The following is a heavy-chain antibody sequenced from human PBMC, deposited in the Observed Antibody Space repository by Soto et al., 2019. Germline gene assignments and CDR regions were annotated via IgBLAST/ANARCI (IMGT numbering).Heavy chain of an antibody. CDR1: GFTFSTYG. V-gene: IGHV3-30*18. CDR2: ISYDGSNK. CDR3: AKDTYYDFWSGYYYYYGMDV. Sequence: QVQLVESGGGVVQPGRSLRLSCAASGFTFSTYGMHWVRQAPGKGPEWVAVISYDGSNKYYADSVKGRFTISRDNSKNTLYLQMNSLRAEDTAVFYCAKDTYYDFWSGYYYYYGMDVWGQGTTVTVSS. D-gene: IGHD3-3*01. J-gene: IGHJ6*02.